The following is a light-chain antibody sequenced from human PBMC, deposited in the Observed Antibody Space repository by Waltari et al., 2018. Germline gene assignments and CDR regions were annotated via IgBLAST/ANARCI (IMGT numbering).Light chain of an antibody. CDR3: CSYAGSSTWV. J-gene: IGLJ3*02. V-gene: IGLV2-23*01. Sequence: QSALTPPAPVSGSPGQSITISCTGTSSAVGSYNLVSWYQQHPGKAPKLMIYEGSKRPSGVSNRFSGSKSGNTASLTISGLQAEDEADYYCCSYAGSSTWVFGGGTKLTVL. CDR1: SSAVGSYNL. CDR2: EGS.